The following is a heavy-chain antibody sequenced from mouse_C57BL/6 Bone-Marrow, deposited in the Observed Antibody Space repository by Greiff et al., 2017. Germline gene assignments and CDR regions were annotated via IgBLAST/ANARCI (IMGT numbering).Heavy chain of an antibody. Sequence: VTLVESGAELMQPGASVKLSCKATGYTFTGYWIAWVKQRPGHGLEWIGEILPGSGSTTYNEKFKGKDTFTADTSSNTAYMQLSSLTTEDSAIYYCARSFIPSWFAYWGQGTLVTVSA. D-gene: IGHD1-1*01. V-gene: IGHV1-9*01. CDR3: ARSFIPSWFAY. CDR1: GYTFTGYW. CDR2: ILPGSGST. J-gene: IGHJ3*01.